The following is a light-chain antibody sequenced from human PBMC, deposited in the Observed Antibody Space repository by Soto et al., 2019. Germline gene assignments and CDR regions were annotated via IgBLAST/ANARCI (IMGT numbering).Light chain of an antibody. Sequence: DIQVTQYPSSLSASVGDRVTITCRASQSISSWLAWYQQKPGKAPKLLIYDASSLESGVPSRFSGSGSGTEFTLTISSLQSEDFAVYYCQQYNNWPRTFGQGTKVDIK. CDR3: QQYNNWPRT. V-gene: IGKV1-5*01. CDR1: QSISSW. J-gene: IGKJ1*01. CDR2: DAS.